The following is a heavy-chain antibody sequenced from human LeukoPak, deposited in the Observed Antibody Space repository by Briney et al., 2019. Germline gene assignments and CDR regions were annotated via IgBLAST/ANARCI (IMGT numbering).Heavy chain of an antibody. CDR1: GFTFSSYS. Sequence: PGGSLRLSCAASGFTFSSYSMNWVRQAPGKGLEWVSSISSSSSYIYYADSVKGRFTISRDNAKNSLYLQMNSLRAEDTAVYYCARETHYYDPNWFDPWGQGTLVTVSS. CDR2: ISSSSSYI. CDR3: ARETHYYDPNWFDP. J-gene: IGHJ5*02. D-gene: IGHD3-22*01. V-gene: IGHV3-21*01.